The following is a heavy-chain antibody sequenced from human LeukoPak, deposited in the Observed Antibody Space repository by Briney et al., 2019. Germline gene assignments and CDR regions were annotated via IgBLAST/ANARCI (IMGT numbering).Heavy chain of an antibody. CDR3: ARHPTSGWNSPADY. J-gene: IGHJ4*02. CDR2: IYYSGST. Sequence: PSETLSLTCTVSGGSISSSCYFWGWLRQPPGRGVGWIGTIYYSGSTYYNPSLKSRVTISVDTSKNQFSLKLSSVTAADTAVYYCARHPTSGWNSPADYWGQGTLVTVSS. CDR1: GGSISSSCYF. D-gene: IGHD6-19*01. V-gene: IGHV4-39*01.